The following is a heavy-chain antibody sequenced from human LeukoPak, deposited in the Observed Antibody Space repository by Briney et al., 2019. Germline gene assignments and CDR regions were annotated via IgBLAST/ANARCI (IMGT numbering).Heavy chain of an antibody. J-gene: IGHJ5*02. Sequence: SETLSLTCTVSGDSISNYYWNWIRQPPGKGLEWIGHIHFSGGTNYNPSLNSRVTISVDSTKNQFSLRLISVTAADTAVYYCARRVQMSSASATSNTRLDPWGQGTLVSVSS. CDR1: GDSISNYY. CDR3: ARRVQMSSASATSNTRLDP. V-gene: IGHV4-59*01. CDR2: IHFSGGT. D-gene: IGHD3-10*01.